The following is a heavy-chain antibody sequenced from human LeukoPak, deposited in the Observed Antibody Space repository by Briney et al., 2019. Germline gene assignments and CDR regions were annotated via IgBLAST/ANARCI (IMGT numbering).Heavy chain of an antibody. CDR2: ICGSGGCT. CDR1: GFTFNTYA. CDR3: AKTTVGYSSGRYPGWPADC. J-gene: IGHJ4*02. Sequence: GGSLRLSCAASGFTFNTYAIYWVRQAPGKGLEWVSGICGSGGCTYYADSVKGRFTISRDNSKNTVYLQMNSLTADDTAIYYSAKTTVGYSSGRYPGWPADCWGQGTLVTVSS. D-gene: IGHD6-19*01. V-gene: IGHV3-23*01.